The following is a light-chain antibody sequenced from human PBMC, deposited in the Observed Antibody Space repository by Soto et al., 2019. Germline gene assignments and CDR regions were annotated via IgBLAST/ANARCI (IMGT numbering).Light chain of an antibody. CDR1: SSDVGGYKY. CDR3: SSYTSSNTLV. V-gene: IGLV2-14*01. CDR2: DVS. Sequence: QSALTQPASVSGSPGQSITISCTGTSSDVGGYKYVSWYQQHPGKVPKLVLYDVSNRPSEVSNRFSGSKSGNTASLTISGLQAEDEADYYCSSYTSSNTLVFGGGTKVTVL. J-gene: IGLJ2*01.